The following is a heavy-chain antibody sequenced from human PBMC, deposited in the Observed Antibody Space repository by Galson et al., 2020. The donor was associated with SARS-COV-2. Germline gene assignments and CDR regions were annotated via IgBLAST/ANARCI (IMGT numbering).Heavy chain of an antibody. CDR3: ARTSSSWKWWVDP. CDR2: IYHSGTT. Sequence: SQTLSLTCTVSGYSISSGFHWGWIRQSPGKGLEWIGRIYHSGTTYYNPSVKSRATISVDTSKNQFSLKLSSVTAADTAVYHCARTSSSWKWWVDPWGQGTLGTVSS. V-gene: IGHV4-38-2*02. CDR1: GYSISSGFH. D-gene: IGHD6-13*01. J-gene: IGHJ5*02.